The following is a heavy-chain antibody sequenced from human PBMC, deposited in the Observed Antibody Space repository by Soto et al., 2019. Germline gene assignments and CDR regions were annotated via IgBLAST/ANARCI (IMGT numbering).Heavy chain of an antibody. CDR2: INHSGST. V-gene: IGHV4-34*01. D-gene: IGHD5-18*01. CDR3: ARGVRGYSYGRIDY. Sequence: QVQLQQWGAGLLKPSETLSLTCAVYGGSFSGYYWSWIRQPPGKGLEWIGEINHSGSTNYNPSVKSRVTISVDTSKNQFSLELSSVTAADTAVYYCARGVRGYSYGRIDYWGQGTLVTVSS. J-gene: IGHJ4*02. CDR1: GGSFSGYY.